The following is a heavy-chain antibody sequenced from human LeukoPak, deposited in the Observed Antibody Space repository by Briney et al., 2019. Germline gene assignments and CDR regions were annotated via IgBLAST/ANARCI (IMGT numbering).Heavy chain of an antibody. CDR2: INPNSGGT. D-gene: IGHD1-14*01. CDR3: ARDLNAAKEPRGY. J-gene: IGHJ4*02. Sequence: GASVKVSCKASGYTFTDYYIHWVRQAPGQGLEWMGWINPNSGGTNYAQKFQGRVTMTRDTSISTAYMELSSLRSDDTAVYYCARDLNAAKEPRGYWGQGTLVTVSS. V-gene: IGHV1-2*02. CDR1: GYTFTDYY.